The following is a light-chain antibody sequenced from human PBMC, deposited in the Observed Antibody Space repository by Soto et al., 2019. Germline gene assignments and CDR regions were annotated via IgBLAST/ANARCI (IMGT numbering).Light chain of an antibody. V-gene: IGKV3-11*01. CDR3: QQRRNWPPLT. Sequence: ETMLTQSPATLSLSPGERATLSCRASENVDIYLAWYQQKPGQAPRLLIYDGSNRATGIPARFSGSGSGTDFTLTISRLEPEDFAVYYCQQRRNWPPLTFGGGTRVEIK. CDR1: ENVDIY. CDR2: DGS. J-gene: IGKJ4*01.